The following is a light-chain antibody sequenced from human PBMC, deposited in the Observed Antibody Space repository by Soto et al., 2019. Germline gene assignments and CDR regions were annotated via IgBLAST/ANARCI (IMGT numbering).Light chain of an antibody. CDR3: SSYTTSSTRV. V-gene: IGLV2-14*03. Sequence: QSVLTQPASVSGSPGQSITISCTGTSSDVGAYDYVSWYQQHPDKVPKLMIYEVSYRPSGVSNRFSGSKSVNTATLTISGLQAEDEADYYCSSYTTSSTRVFGTGTKVTVL. CDR1: SSDVGAYDY. J-gene: IGLJ1*01. CDR2: EVS.